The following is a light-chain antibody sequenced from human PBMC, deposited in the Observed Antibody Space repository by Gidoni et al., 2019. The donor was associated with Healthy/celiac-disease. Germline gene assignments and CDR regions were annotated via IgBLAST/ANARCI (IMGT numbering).Light chain of an antibody. V-gene: IGKV3-20*01. CDR2: GAS. CDR1: QSVSSSY. CDR3: QQYGSSPLT. J-gene: IGKJ4*01. Sequence: PGTLSLSPGERATLSCRASQSVSSSYLAWYQQKPGQAPRLLIYGASSRATGIPDRFSGSGSGTDFTLTISRLEPEDFAVYYCQQYGSSPLTFXGXTKVEIK.